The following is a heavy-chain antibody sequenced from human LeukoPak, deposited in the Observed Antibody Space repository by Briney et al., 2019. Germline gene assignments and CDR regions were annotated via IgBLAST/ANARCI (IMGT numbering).Heavy chain of an antibody. CDR3: ARLCSGGSCYYYFDY. Sequence: EASVRVSFKASGYTFTIYAMHWVRQAPGERREWMGWINAGNGNTKYSQKFQGRVTITRDTSASTAYMELSSLRSEDTAVYYCARLCSGGSCYYYFDYWGQGTLVTVSS. CDR2: INAGNGNT. CDR1: GYTFTIYA. J-gene: IGHJ4*02. D-gene: IGHD2-15*01. V-gene: IGHV1-3*01.